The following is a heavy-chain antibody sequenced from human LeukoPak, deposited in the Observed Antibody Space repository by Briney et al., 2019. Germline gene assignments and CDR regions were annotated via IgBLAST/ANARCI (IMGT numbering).Heavy chain of an antibody. V-gene: IGHV3-48*02. CDR1: GFTFSAYP. CDR3: TRGPGSGHYFDY. D-gene: IGHD5-12*01. CDR2: ISSSSGII. Sequence: GGSLRLSCAASGFTFSAYPMNWVRQAPGKELEWISYISSSSGIIYYADSVKGRFSISRDNARNSLYLQMNTLRDEDTAVYYCTRGPGSGHYFDYWGQGTLVTVSS. J-gene: IGHJ4*02.